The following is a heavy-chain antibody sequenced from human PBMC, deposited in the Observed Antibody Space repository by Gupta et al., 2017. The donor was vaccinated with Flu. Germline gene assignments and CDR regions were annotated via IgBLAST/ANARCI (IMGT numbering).Heavy chain of an antibody. V-gene: IGHV4-39*01. J-gene: IGHJ5*02. CDR3: ARHKDSYDSSGPPGWFDP. D-gene: IGHD3-22*01. CDR2: VHSSGGT. Sequence: WGWIRQPPGKGLEWIGNVHSSGGTYHNPSLESRVTISIDTSKNLFSLKLNSVTAADTAVYYCARHKDSYDSSGPPGWFDPWGQGTLVTVSS.